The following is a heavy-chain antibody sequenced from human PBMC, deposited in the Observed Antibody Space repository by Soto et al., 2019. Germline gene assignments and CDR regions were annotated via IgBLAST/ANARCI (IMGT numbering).Heavy chain of an antibody. CDR2: ISGSGGGI. J-gene: IGHJ4*02. D-gene: IGHD2-15*01. V-gene: IGHV3-23*01. Sequence: EVQLLESGGGLVQPGGSLRLSCAASGFTFSSYAMSWVRQAPGKGLEWVSTISGSGGGIYYADSVKGRFTISRDNSKNTLDLQMNSLRAVDTAVYYCAKRNLVVRPPFDYWGQGTLVTVSS. CDR3: AKRNLVVRPPFDY. CDR1: GFTFSSYA.